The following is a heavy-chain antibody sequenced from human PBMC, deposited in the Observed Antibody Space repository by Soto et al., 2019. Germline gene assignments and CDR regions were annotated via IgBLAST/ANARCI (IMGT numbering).Heavy chain of an antibody. Sequence: VQLVESGGGLIQPGESLRLSCAAFGLTISGKKYVAWVRQAPGKGLEWVSALYDVDGSFYADSVKGRFTTSSDSSKTTVYLQMNDPRPDDTAVYYCATWHEREHAYDVWGQGTTVTVSS. CDR3: ATWHEREHAYDV. CDR1: GLTISGKKY. CDR2: LYDVDGS. V-gene: IGHV3-53*01. J-gene: IGHJ3*01. D-gene: IGHD1-1*01.